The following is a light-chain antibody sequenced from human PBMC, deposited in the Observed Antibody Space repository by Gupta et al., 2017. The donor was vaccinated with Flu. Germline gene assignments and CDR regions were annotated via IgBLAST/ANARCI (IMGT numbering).Light chain of an antibody. J-gene: IGKJ3*01. CDR2: DAS. CDR1: HSVRND. CDR3: QQENSCPFT. Sequence: KVMTQFPATLSVSPGESATLSCRASHSVRNDLAWYQQKPGQAPRLLIYDASTRATGIPARFSGSGSGTEFTLTISGRQSEDLAVYYCQQENSCPFTFGHGTKVDIK. V-gene: IGKV3-15*01.